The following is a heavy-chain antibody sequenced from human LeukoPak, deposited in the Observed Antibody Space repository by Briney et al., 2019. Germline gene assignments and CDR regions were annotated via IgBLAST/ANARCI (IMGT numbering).Heavy chain of an antibody. CDR2: IYHSGST. D-gene: IGHD4-23*01. Sequence: SETLSLTCAVSGGSISSGGYSWSWIRQPPGKGLEWIGYIYHSGSTYYNPSLKSRVTISVDRSKNQFSLKLSSVTAADTAVYYCARDSRGYGDNSRAFDIWGQGTMVTVSS. V-gene: IGHV4-30-2*01. CDR1: GGSISSGGYS. CDR3: ARDSRGYGDNSRAFDI. J-gene: IGHJ3*02.